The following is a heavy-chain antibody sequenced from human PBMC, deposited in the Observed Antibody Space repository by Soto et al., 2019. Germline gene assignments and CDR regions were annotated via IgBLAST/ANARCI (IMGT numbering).Heavy chain of an antibody. CDR3: ANGGYSYGTDY. CDR2: ISSSSSYT. CDR1: GFTFSDYY. D-gene: IGHD5-18*01. Sequence: LRLSCAASGFTFSDYYMSWIRQAPGKGLEWVSYISSSSSYTNYADSVKGRFTISRDNAKNSLYLQMNSLRAEDTAVYYCANGGYSYGTDYWGQGTLVTVSS. V-gene: IGHV3-11*06. J-gene: IGHJ4*02.